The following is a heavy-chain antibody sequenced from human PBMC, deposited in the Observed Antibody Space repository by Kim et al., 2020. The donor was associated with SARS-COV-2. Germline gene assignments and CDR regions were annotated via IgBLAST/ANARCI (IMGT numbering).Heavy chain of an antibody. V-gene: IGHV4-30-2*05. J-gene: IGHJ4*02. CDR2: ST. D-gene: IGHD1-26*01. Sequence: STYYNPPLKSRVTISVDTSKNQFSLKLSSVTAADTAVYYCARAGRGWADYWGQGTLVTVSS. CDR3: ARAGRGWADY.